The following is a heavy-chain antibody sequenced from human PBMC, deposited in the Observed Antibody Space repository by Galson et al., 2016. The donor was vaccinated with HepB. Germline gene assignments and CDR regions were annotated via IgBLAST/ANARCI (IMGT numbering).Heavy chain of an antibody. Sequence: SVKVSCKASGYAFTTYYVHWVRQAPGQGLEWMGFINPIGGSTTYAEKFQGRVTMTRATSTRTVYMELTSLRSEDTAVYYCARTTSYDILTGYYPFDYWGQGTLVTVSS. D-gene: IGHD3-9*01. CDR2: INPIGGST. V-gene: IGHV1-46*01. CDR1: GYAFTTYY. CDR3: ARTTSYDILTGYYPFDY. J-gene: IGHJ4*02.